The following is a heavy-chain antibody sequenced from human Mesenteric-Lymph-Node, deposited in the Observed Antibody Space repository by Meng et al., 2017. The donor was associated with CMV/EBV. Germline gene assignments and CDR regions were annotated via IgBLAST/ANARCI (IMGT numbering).Heavy chain of an antibody. CDR3: ARAEVGASWAY. CDR2: ISYDGSNK. Sequence: GESLKISCAASGFTFSSYAMHWVRQAPGKGLEWVAVISYDGSNKYYADSVKGRFTISRDNSKNTLYLQMNSLRAEDTAVYYCARAEVGASWAYWGQGTLVTVSS. J-gene: IGHJ4*02. CDR1: GFTFSSYA. D-gene: IGHD1-26*01. V-gene: IGHV3-30*04.